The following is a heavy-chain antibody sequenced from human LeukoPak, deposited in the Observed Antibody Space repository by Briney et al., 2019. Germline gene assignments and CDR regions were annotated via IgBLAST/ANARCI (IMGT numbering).Heavy chain of an antibody. V-gene: IGHV2-5*01. Sequence: SGPALVNPTQTLTLTCTFSGSSLSSGAVGVGWIRQPPGGALGWLGVIYENDEKLYSSSLQNRLSITKDTSKNQVVLTMANMEPVDTATYYCAHRRRGVASDIWGQGTKVTVSS. CDR3: AHRRRGVASDI. J-gene: IGHJ3*02. D-gene: IGHD2-15*01. CDR1: GSSLSSGAVG. CDR2: IYENDEK.